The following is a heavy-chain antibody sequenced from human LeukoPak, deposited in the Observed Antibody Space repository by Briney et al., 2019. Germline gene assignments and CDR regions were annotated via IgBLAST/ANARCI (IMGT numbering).Heavy chain of an antibody. CDR3: AKDFYDSSGSRYDY. CDR1: GFAFSSYA. V-gene: IGHV3-23*01. D-gene: IGHD3-22*01. J-gene: IGHJ4*02. CDR2: IDGGGGRT. Sequence: RGSLRLSCTASGFAFSSYAMSWVRQAPGVGLEWVSAIDGGGGRTWHADSVRGRFTISRGNSKNTLFMQMNSLRAEDTAVYYCAKDFYDSSGSRYDYWGQGTLVTVSS.